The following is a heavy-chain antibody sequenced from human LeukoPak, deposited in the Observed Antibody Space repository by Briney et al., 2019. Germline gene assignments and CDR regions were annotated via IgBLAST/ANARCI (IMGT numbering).Heavy chain of an antibody. CDR1: GGSISSSSYY. CDR3: ARDGGENFDY. Sequence: SETLSLTCTVSGGSISSSSYYWGWIRQPPGKGLEWIGSIYYSGSTYYNPSLKSRVTISVDTSKNQFSLKLSSVTAADTAVYYCARDGGENFDYWGQGTLVTVSS. V-gene: IGHV4-39*07. J-gene: IGHJ4*02. D-gene: IGHD3-10*01. CDR2: IYYSGST.